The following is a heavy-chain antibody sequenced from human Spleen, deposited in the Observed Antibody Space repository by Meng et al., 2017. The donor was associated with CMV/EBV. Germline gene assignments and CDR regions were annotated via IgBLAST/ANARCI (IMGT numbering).Heavy chain of an antibody. D-gene: IGHD2-21*01. Sequence: ASVKVSCKASGYTFTNYGISWVRQAPGQGLEWMGWISAYNGDAISAQKFQGRVTMTTDTSTSTAYMELRSLRSDDTAVYYCARFRSMGGDYYYGMDVWGQGTAVTVSS. CDR3: ARFRSMGGDYYYGMDV. CDR1: GYTFTNYG. V-gene: IGHV1-18*01. J-gene: IGHJ6*02. CDR2: ISAYNGDA.